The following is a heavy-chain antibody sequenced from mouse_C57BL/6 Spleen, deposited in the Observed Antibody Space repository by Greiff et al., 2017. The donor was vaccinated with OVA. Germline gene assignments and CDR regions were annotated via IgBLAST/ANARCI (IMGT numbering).Heavy chain of an antibody. J-gene: IGHJ1*03. CDR3: ARRYGSRHWYFDV. CDR1: GFTFSDYG. V-gene: IGHV5-17*01. CDR2: ISSGSSTI. Sequence: DVMLVESGGGLVKPGGSLKLSCAASGFTFSDYGMHWVRQAPEKGLEWVAYISSGSSTIYYADTVKGRFTISRDNAKNTLFLQMTSLRSEDTAMDYCARRYGSRHWYFDVWGTGTTVTVSS. D-gene: IGHD1-1*01.